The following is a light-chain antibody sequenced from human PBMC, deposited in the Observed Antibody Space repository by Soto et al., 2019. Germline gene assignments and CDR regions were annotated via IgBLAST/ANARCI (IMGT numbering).Light chain of an antibody. V-gene: IGKV1-33*01. CDR1: QDINKF. CDR3: KTYGNYDIT. Sequence: DIQMTQSPSSLSASVGDTVTITCQASQDINKFLNWYQQKPGKAPKLLIYDVSNLETGVPSRFSGSGPETNFNLKINRLQPEDILTYYCKTYGNYDITFGQG. CDR2: DVS. J-gene: IGKJ1*01.